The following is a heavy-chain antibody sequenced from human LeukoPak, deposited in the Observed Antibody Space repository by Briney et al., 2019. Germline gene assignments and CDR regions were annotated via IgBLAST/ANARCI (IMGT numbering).Heavy chain of an antibody. CDR3: ARSGIKMVRGVIIKSPYHMDV. CDR1: GFTLNTFT. V-gene: IGHV3-21*01. CDR2: ISSSGSYI. D-gene: IGHD3-10*01. Sequence: GGSLRLSCAASGFTLNTFTMNWVRQAPGKGLEWVSSISSSGSYIYYADSVKGRFTISRDDAKNSLSLQMDSLRAEDTAVYYCARSGIKMVRGVIIKSPYHMDVWGKGTTVTVSS. J-gene: IGHJ6*03.